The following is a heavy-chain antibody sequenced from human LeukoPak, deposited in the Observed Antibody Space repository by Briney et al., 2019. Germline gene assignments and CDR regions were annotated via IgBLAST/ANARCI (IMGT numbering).Heavy chain of an antibody. D-gene: IGHD3-22*01. CDR1: GFTFSSYA. CDR2: ISTNGGST. CDR3: ARGDSMIVVVKGFDS. Sequence: GSLRLSCAASGFTFSSYAMHWVRQAPGKGLEYVPAISTNGGSTYYANSVKGRFTISRDNSKNTLYLQMGSLRAEDMAMYYCARGDSMIVVVKGFDSWGQGTLVTVSS. J-gene: IGHJ4*02. V-gene: IGHV3-64*01.